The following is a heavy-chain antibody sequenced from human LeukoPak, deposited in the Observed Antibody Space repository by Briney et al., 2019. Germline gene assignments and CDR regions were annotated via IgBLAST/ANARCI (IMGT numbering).Heavy chain of an antibody. J-gene: IGHJ4*02. CDR1: GYTLTELS. CDR2: FDPEDGET. CDR3: ARGRVIFGVVIIFRPYYFDY. D-gene: IGHD3-3*01. V-gene: IGHV1-24*01. Sequence: ASVKVSCKVSGYTLTELSMHWVRQAPGKGLEWMGGFDPEDGETIYAQKFQGRVTMTEDTSTDTAYMELSSLRSEDTAVYYCARGRVIFGVVIIFRPYYFDYWGQGTLVTVSS.